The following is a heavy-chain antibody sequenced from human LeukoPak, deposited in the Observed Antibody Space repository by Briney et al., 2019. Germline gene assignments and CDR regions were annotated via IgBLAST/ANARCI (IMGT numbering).Heavy chain of an antibody. Sequence: SETLSLTCTVSGGSISSSRYYWGWIRQSPGKGLEWIGTIYYSGNTYYNPSLKSRVTMSIDTSKNHFSLNLTSVTAADTAVYYCARVKGIYSLWDDAFDIWGHGTMVTVSS. CDR1: GGSISSSRYY. CDR2: IYYSGNT. J-gene: IGHJ3*02. V-gene: IGHV4-39*07. D-gene: IGHD5-18*01. CDR3: ARVKGIYSLWDDAFDI.